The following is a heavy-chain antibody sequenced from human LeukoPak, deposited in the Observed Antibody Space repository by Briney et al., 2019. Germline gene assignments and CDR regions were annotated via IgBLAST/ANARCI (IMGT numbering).Heavy chain of an antibody. D-gene: IGHD5-12*01. Sequence: PGGSLRLSCAASGFTFSRYWMSWVRQAPGKGLEWVANIKQDGSEKYYVDSVKGRFTISRDNTKNSLYLQMNSLRAEDTAVYYCAREPGVWLRYYYYYYYMDVWGKGTTVTVSS. CDR3: AREPGVWLRYYYYYYYMDV. CDR2: IKQDGSEK. V-gene: IGHV3-7*01. CDR1: GFTFSRYW. J-gene: IGHJ6*03.